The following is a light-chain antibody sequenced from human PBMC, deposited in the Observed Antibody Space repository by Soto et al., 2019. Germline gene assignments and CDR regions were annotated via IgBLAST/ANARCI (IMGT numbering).Light chain of an antibody. CDR2: GDN. Sequence: QSGLTQPPSVSVAPGQRVSISCTGSTSNIGAPYDVHWYQHLPGAAPKLLIYGDNNRPSGVPDRFSGSKSGTSASLAITSLQAEDEADYYCQSYDISLHNYVFGTGTKVTVL. V-gene: IGLV1-40*01. CDR3: QSYDISLHNYV. CDR1: TSNIGAPYD. J-gene: IGLJ1*01.